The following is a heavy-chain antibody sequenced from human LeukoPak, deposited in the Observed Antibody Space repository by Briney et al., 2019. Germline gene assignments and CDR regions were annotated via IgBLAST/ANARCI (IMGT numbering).Heavy chain of an antibody. D-gene: IGHD3-22*01. J-gene: IGHJ4*02. CDR3: ARVKYYYDSSGYYEYYFDY. CDR1: GFTFSNYA. Sequence: GGSLRLSCAASGFTFSNYAMRWVRQAPGKGLEWVSGISGSGDSTYYADSVKGRFTISRDNSKNTLYLQMNSLRAEDTAVYFCARVKYYYDSSGYYEYYFDYWGQGTLVTVSS. CDR2: ISGSGDST. V-gene: IGHV3-23*01.